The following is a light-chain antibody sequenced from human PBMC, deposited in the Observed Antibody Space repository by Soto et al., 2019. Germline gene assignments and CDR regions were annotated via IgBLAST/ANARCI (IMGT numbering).Light chain of an antibody. CDR2: GAS. CDR3: QQYGSSVWT. V-gene: IGKV3-20*01. CDR1: QTVPSNY. Sequence: EIVLTQSPGTLSLSPGDRATLSCRASQTVPSNYLAWYQQKSGQTPKLLIYGASSRATGIPDGFSGSGSGADFTLTIRRLEPEDFAVYYCQQYGSSVWTFGQGTKVDIK. J-gene: IGKJ1*01.